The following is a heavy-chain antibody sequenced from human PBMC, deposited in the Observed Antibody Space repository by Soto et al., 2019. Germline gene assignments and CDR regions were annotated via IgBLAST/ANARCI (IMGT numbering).Heavy chain of an antibody. J-gene: IGHJ4*02. Sequence: PSETLSLTCTVSCGSISSSSYYWGWILQPPGRGLEWIGSIYYGWTTYYNPSFKSRLPMSVDTPNNQFSLSLSSMTAADTAVYYCAKNLPRTGRFDYWCQGTLVTVSS. CDR1: CGSISSSSYY. CDR3: AKNLPRTGRFDY. CDR2: IYYGWTT. V-gene: IGHV4-39*01.